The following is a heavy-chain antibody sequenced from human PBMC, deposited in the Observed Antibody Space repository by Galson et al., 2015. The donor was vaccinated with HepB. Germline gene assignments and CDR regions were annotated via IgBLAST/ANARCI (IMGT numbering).Heavy chain of an antibody. D-gene: IGHD6-13*01. CDR3: ARDLSRLGPYSSSWDYYYYYGMDV. CDR2: ISSSSSYI. V-gene: IGHV3-21*01. CDR1: GFTFSSYS. Sequence: SLRLSCAASGFTFSSYSMNWVRQAPGKGLEWVSSISSSSSYIYYADSVKGRFTISRDNAKNSLYLQMNSLRAEDTAVYYCARDLSRLGPYSSSWDYYYYYGMDVWGQGTTVTVSS. J-gene: IGHJ6*02.